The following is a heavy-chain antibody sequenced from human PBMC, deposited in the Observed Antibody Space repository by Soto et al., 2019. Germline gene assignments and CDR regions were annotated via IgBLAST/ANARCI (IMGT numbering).Heavy chain of an antibody. CDR2: IYTSGST. V-gene: IGHV4-4*07. Sequence: SETLSLTCTVSGGSISSYYWSWIRQPAGKGLEWIGRIYTSGSTNYNPSLKSRFTMSVDTSKNQFSLKLSSVTAADTAVYYCARDLLVPGQQLAYYYYYGMDVWGQGPTVT. J-gene: IGHJ6*02. D-gene: IGHD6-13*01. CDR3: ARDLLVPGQQLAYYYYYGMDV. CDR1: GGSISSYY.